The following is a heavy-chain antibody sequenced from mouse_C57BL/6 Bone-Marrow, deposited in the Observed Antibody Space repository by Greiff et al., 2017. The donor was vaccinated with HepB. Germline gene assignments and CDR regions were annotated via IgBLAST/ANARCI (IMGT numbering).Heavy chain of an antibody. V-gene: IGHV1-55*01. CDR1: GYTFTSYW. CDR2: IYPGSGST. Sequence: VKLQQPGAELVKPGASVKMSCKASGYTFTSYWITWVKQRPGQGLEWIGDIYPGSGSTNYNEKFKSKATLTVDTSSSTAYMQLSSLTSEDSAVYYCARSKGYDYDDYAMDYWGQGTSVTVSS. CDR3: ARSKGYDYDDYAMDY. D-gene: IGHD2-4*01. J-gene: IGHJ4*01.